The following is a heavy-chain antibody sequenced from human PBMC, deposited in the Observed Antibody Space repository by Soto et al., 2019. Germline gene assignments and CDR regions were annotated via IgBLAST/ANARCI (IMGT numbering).Heavy chain of an antibody. J-gene: IGHJ6*02. CDR1: GYSFTSYW. CDR2: IYPGDSDT. Sequence: GESLKISCKGSGYSFTSYWIGWVRQMPGKGLEWMGIIYPGDSDTRYSPSFQGQVTISADKSISTAYLQWSSLKASDTAMYYCARPGSREGYCYGMDVWGQGTTVTVS. V-gene: IGHV5-51*01. CDR3: ARPGSREGYCYGMDV. D-gene: IGHD2-15*01.